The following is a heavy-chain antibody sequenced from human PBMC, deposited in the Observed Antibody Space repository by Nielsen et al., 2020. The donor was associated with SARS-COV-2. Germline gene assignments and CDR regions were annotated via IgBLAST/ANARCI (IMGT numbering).Heavy chain of an antibody. CDR2: IKQDGSEK. CDR1: GFSFSIYD. J-gene: IGHJ4*02. CDR3: VRDSSIVIWSGYPVD. V-gene: IGHV3-7*01. Sequence: GGSLRLSCAASGFSFSIYDMNWVRQAPGKGLEWVANIKQDGSEKYYGDSVKGRFTISRDNAKNSLYLHMNSLRVEDTAVYYCVRDSSIVIWSGYPVDWGQGTLVTVSS. D-gene: IGHD3-3*01.